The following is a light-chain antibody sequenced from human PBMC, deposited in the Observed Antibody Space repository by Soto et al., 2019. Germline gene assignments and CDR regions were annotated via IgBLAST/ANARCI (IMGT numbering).Light chain of an antibody. CDR3: QQSYSAPLT. CDR1: QSISSY. Sequence: DIQMTQSPSSLSASVGDRVTLTCRASQSISSYLTWYQQKAGKAPKLLIYAASNLQSGVPSRFSGSGSGTDFTLTISSLQPEDFATYYCQQSYSAPLTFVQGTKV. CDR2: AAS. V-gene: IGKV1-39*01. J-gene: IGKJ1*01.